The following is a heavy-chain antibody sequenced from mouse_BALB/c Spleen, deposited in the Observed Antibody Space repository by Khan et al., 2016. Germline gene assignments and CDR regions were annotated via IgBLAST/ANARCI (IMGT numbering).Heavy chain of an antibody. D-gene: IGHD1-2*01. CDR3: TRWGTTANYAMDY. Sequence: QVQLQPSGAELVKPGASVKLSCKASGYTFTSYYMYWVKQRPGQGLEWIGEINPSNGGTNFNEKFKSKATLTVDKSSSTAYMQLSSLTSEDSAVYYWTRWGTTANYAMDYWGQRTSVTVSS. J-gene: IGHJ4*01. CDR2: INPSNGGT. V-gene: IGHV1S81*02. CDR1: GYTFTSYY.